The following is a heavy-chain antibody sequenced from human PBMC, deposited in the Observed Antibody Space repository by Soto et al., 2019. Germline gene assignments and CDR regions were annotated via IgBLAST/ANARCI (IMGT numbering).Heavy chain of an antibody. CDR1: GGSISSGGYY. CDR2: IYYIGST. CDR3: ARSVFP. V-gene: IGHV4-31*03. Sequence: QVQLQESGPGLVKPSQTLSLTCTVSGGSISSGGYYWNWIRQHPGKGLEWIGYIYYIGSTYYNPAPXRXXTISLATSKNQFSLTLSSVTAADTAVYYCARSVFPWGQGTLVTVSS. J-gene: IGHJ5*02.